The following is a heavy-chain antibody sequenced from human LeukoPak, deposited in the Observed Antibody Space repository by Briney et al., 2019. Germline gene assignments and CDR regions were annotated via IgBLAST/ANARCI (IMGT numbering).Heavy chain of an antibody. CDR1: GFTFSTYA. Sequence: PGRSLRLSCAASGFTFSTYAMHWVRQGPGKGLEWVAVISYDGSNKYYADSVKGRFTISRDNSKNTLYLQMCSLSAEDTAVYYCARTTTPHYYGSGSYALGYWGQGTLVTVPS. V-gene: IGHV3-30-3*01. CDR3: ARTTTPHYYGSGSYALGY. CDR2: ISYDGSNK. D-gene: IGHD3-10*01. J-gene: IGHJ4*02.